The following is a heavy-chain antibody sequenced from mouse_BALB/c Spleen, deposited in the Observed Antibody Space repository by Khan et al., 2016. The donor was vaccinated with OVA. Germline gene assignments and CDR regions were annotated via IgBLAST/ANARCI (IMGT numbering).Heavy chain of an antibody. J-gene: IGHJ3*01. Sequence: EVELVESGGDLVKPGGSLKLSCAASGFSFSSYSMSWVRQTPDKRLEWVATISSGGDYTYYPDIVKGRFTISRDNAKNTLYLQMSSLKSEDTAMYYVASHFTGSVAYWGQGTLVTVS. CDR2: ISSGGDYT. CDR1: GFSFSSYS. CDR3: ASHFTGSVAY. V-gene: IGHV5-6*01. D-gene: IGHD4-1*01.